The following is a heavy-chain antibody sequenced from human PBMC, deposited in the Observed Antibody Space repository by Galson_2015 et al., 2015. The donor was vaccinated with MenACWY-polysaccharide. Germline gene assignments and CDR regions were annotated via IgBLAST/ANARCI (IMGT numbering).Heavy chain of an antibody. CDR3: AREGSRIVFHAFDP. D-gene: IGHD6-13*01. Sequence: LRLSCAASGSRFSNSGMHWVRQAPGKGLEWVAVIQYDGSKIVYADSVKGRFTISRDNSKNTLFLEMNSLGAEDTAVYYCAREGSRIVFHAFDPWGQGTMVTVSS. V-gene: IGHV3-33*01. CDR1: GSRFSNSG. CDR2: IQYDGSKI. J-gene: IGHJ3*01.